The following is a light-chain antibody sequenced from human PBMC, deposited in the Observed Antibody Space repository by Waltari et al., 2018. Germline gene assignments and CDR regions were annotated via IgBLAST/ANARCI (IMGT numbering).Light chain of an antibody. V-gene: IGLV3-9*01. Sequence: SYELTQPLSVSVAPGQTATITCGGNNIGGKSVHWYQQKPGQAPVLVIHRDNNRPSGIPDRFSGSNSGNTATLTINGAQVGDEADYYCQVRDSNTAVFGGGTHLTVL. CDR3: QVRDSNTAV. CDR1: NIGGKS. CDR2: RDN. J-gene: IGLJ7*01.